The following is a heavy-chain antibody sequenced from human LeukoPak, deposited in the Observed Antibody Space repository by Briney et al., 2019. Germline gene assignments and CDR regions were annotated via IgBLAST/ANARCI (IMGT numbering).Heavy chain of an antibody. CDR1: GDTFTTYT. CDR3: ARMSDTSMGFDI. Sequence: SVQVSCNASGDTFTTYTFNWVRQAPGQGPEWMGRIIPIFGTPNYALQYQGRVTIAADRSTSTVYLQLNSLEFDDTAVYYCARMSDTSMGFDIWGQGTMVTVSS. J-gene: IGHJ3*02. D-gene: IGHD5-18*01. V-gene: IGHV1-69*08. CDR2: IIPIFGTP.